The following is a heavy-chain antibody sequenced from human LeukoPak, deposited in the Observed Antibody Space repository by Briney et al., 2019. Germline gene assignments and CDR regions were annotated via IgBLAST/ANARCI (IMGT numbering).Heavy chain of an antibody. CDR1: GGTFSSYA. V-gene: IGHV1-69*13. CDR3: AREHCSSTSCYNWFDP. Sequence: SVKVSCKASGGTFSSYAISWVRQAPGQGLEWMGGIIPIFGTANYAQKFQGRVTITADESTSTAYMELSSLRSEDTAVYYCAREHCSSTSCYNWFDPWGQGTLVTVSS. CDR2: IIPIFGTA. J-gene: IGHJ5*02. D-gene: IGHD2-2*01.